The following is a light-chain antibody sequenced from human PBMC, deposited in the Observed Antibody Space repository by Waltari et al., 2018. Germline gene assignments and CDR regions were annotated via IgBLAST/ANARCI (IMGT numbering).Light chain of an antibody. V-gene: IGKV3-20*01. CDR3: QHYVRLPAT. CDR2: GAS. Sequence: EVVLTQSPGTLSLSPGERATLACRASQSVGTSLAWYQQHPGQAPRLLIFGASRRATGIPERFSGSGSGTDFSLTISRLEPEDFAVYYCQHYVRLPATFGQGTKVEI. CDR1: QSVGTS. J-gene: IGKJ1*01.